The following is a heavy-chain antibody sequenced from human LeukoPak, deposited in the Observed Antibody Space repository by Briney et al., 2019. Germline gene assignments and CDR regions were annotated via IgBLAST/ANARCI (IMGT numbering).Heavy chain of an antibody. CDR3: AKYREWLRFYYFDY. J-gene: IGHJ4*02. Sequence: PGRSLRLSCAASGFTFSSYAMHWVRQAPGKGLEWVAVISYDGSNKYYADSVKGRFTISRDNSKNTLYLQMNSLRAEDTAVYYCAKYREWLRFYYFDYWGQGTLVTVSS. D-gene: IGHD5-12*01. CDR2: ISYDGSNK. CDR1: GFTFSSYA. V-gene: IGHV3-30*04.